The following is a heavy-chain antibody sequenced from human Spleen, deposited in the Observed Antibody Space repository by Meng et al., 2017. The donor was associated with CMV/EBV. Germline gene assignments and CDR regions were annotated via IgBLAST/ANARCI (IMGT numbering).Heavy chain of an antibody. CDR2: ISLSGST. Sequence: SETLSLTCTVSGDSIGTYYWSWIRQSPGKGLEWIGYISLSGSTKYNPSLKSRVTMSVGTSKNQLSLKLSSVTAADTAVYYCARSRGSSPSYLDYWGQGTLVTVSS. J-gene: IGHJ4*02. CDR1: GDSIGTYY. CDR3: ARSRGSSPSYLDY. V-gene: IGHV4-59*01. D-gene: IGHD3-10*01.